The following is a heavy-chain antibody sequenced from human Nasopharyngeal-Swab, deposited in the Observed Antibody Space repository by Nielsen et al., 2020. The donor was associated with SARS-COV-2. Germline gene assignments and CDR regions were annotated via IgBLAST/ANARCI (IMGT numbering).Heavy chain of an antibody. Sequence: SETLSLTCTVSGGSISSSSYYWGWIRQPPGKGLEWIGSIYYSGSTYYNPSLKSRVTISVDTSKNQFSLKLSSVTAADTAVCYCARHPGYCSSTSCYAGPNAFDIWGQGTMVTVSS. D-gene: IGHD2-2*01. CDR3: ARHPGYCSSTSCYAGPNAFDI. CDR1: GGSISSSSYY. J-gene: IGHJ3*02. V-gene: IGHV4-39*01. CDR2: IYYSGST.